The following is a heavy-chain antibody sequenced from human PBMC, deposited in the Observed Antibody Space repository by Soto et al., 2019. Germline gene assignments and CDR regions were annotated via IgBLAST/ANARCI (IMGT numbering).Heavy chain of an antibody. CDR2: IYYSGST. Sequence: LSLTCTVSGGSISSGGYYWSWIRQHPGKGLEWIGYIYYSGSTYYNPSLKSRVTISVDTSKNQFSLKLSSVTAADTAVYYCARDRRYYDSSGYSSFDYWGQGTLVTVSS. V-gene: IGHV4-31*03. J-gene: IGHJ4*02. D-gene: IGHD3-22*01. CDR1: GGSISSGGYY. CDR3: ARDRRYYDSSGYSSFDY.